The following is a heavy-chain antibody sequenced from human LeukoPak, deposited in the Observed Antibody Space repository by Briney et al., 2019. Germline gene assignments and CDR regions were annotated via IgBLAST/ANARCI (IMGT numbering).Heavy chain of an antibody. D-gene: IGHD3-16*02. CDR1: GFTVFNYW. CDR3: ARLYYDYVWGSYRLLYYFDY. V-gene: IGHV3-7*03. Sequence: GGSLRLSCAASGFTVFNYWMSWVRQAPGTGLEGVANINLDGSQKYYVDSLKGRFTISRDNAKNTLYLQMNSLRAEDTAVYYCARLYYDYVWGSYRLLYYFDYWGQGTLVTVSS. J-gene: IGHJ4*02. CDR2: INLDGSQK.